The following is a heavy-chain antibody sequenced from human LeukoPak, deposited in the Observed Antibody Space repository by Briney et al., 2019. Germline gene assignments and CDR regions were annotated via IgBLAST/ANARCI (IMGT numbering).Heavy chain of an antibody. Sequence: GGSLRLSCAASGFTFSSYGMNWVRQAPGKGLEWVSAISDGGSDTFYADSVRGRFAISRDNSENTLFLQMNSLRAEDTAVYYCAKRVPYSSSSVYFDFWGQGTLVTVSS. D-gene: IGHD6-6*01. CDR1: GFTFSSYG. CDR3: AKRVPYSSSSVYFDF. J-gene: IGHJ4*02. V-gene: IGHV3-23*01. CDR2: ISDGGSDT.